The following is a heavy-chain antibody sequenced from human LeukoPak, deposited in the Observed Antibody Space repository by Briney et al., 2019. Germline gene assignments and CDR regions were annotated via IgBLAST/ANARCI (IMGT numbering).Heavy chain of an antibody. CDR3: ARGRWTDVARGSYYFDY. CDR1: GGTFGSHV. V-gene: IGHV1-69*01. Sequence: SVKVSCKASGGTFGSHVINWVRQAPGQGLEWMGGIIPIFGTANYAQKFQGRVTITADESTSTAYMELSGLTSEDTARYYCARGRWTDVARGSYYFDYWGQGTLVSVSS. J-gene: IGHJ4*02. CDR2: IIPIFGTA. D-gene: IGHD3-10*01.